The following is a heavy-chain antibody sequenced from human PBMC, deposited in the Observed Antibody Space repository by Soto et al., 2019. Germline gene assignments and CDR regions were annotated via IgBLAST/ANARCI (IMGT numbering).Heavy chain of an antibody. CDR3: ARVWGSWYAFDI. D-gene: IGHD6-13*01. J-gene: IGHJ3*02. Sequence: QVQLVQSGAEVKKPGSSVNVSCTASGGTFSSYAISWVRQAPGQGLEWMGGIIPIFGTANYAQKFQGRVTITADESTSTAYMELSSLRSEATAVYYCARVWGSWYAFDIWGQGTMVTVSS. CDR2: IIPIFGTA. V-gene: IGHV1-69*01. CDR1: GGTFSSYA.